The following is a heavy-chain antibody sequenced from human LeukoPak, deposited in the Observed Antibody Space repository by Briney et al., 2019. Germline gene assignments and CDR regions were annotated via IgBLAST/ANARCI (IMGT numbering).Heavy chain of an antibody. CDR2: IIPIFGTA. Sequence: SVKVSCKASGGTFSSYAISWVRQAPGQGLEWMGGIIPIFGTANYAQKFQGRVTITADESTSTAYMELSSLRSEDTAVYYCARIRDVVVPAARYYYYGMDVWGQGTTVTVSS. V-gene: IGHV1-69*13. CDR3: ARIRDVVVPAARYYYYGMDV. CDR1: GGTFSSYA. D-gene: IGHD2-2*01. J-gene: IGHJ6*02.